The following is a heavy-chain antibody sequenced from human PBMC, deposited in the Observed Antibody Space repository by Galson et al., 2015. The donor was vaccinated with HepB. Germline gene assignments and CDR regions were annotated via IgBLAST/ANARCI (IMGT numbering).Heavy chain of an antibody. D-gene: IGHD2-2*01. CDR3: ASWGYQLLNYYGMDV. CDR2: ISSSSSYI. V-gene: IGHV3-21*01. CDR1: GFTFSSYS. J-gene: IGHJ6*02. Sequence: SLRLSCAASGFTFSSYSMNWVRQAPGKGLEWVSSISSSSSYIYYADSVKGRFTISRDNAKNSLYLQMNSLRAEDTAVYYCASWGYQLLNYYGMDVWGQGTTVTVSS.